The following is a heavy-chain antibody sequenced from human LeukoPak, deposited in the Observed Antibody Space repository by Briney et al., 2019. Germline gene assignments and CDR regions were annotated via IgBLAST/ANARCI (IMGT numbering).Heavy chain of an antibody. V-gene: IGHV4-34*01. Sequence: KSSETLSLTCAVYDESFSGYYWSWIRQPPGKGLEWIGEINHSGSTNYNPSLKSRVTISLDTSKSQFSLKVRYVTAADTAVYYCARGLNDSWTGENYWGQGTLVTVSS. CDR3: ARGLNDSWTGENY. CDR2: INHSGST. J-gene: IGHJ4*02. D-gene: IGHD3-3*01. CDR1: DESFSGYY.